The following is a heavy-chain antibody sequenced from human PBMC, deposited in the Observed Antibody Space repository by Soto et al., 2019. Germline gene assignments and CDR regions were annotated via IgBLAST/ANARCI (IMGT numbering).Heavy chain of an antibody. D-gene: IGHD3-10*01. CDR2: IIPIFGTA. V-gene: IGHV1-69*13. J-gene: IGHJ6*02. Sequence: SVKVSCKASGGTFSSYAISWVRQAPGQGLEWMGGIIPIFGTANYAQKFQGRVTITADESTSTAYMELSSLRSEDTAVYYCARDGFITMVRGVTLPPYYYYGMDVWGQGTTVTVSS. CDR1: GGTFSSYA. CDR3: ARDGFITMVRGVTLPPYYYYGMDV.